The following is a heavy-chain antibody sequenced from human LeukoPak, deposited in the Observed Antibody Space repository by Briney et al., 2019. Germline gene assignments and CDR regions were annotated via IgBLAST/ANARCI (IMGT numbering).Heavy chain of an antibody. V-gene: IGHV3-73*01. CDR3: AKDYYGDYLGAFDI. Sequence: GGSLRLSCAASGFTFSGSAMHWVRQASGKGLEWVGRIRSKANSYATAYAASVKGRFTISRDDSKNTAYLQMNSLKTEDTAVYYCAKDYYGDYLGAFDISGQGTMVTVSS. CDR2: IRSKANSYAT. J-gene: IGHJ3*02. D-gene: IGHD4-17*01. CDR1: GFTFSGSA.